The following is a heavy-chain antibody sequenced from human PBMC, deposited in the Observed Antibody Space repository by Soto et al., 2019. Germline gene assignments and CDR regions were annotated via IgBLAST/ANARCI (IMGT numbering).Heavy chain of an antibody. CDR1: GFTFSSYS. Sequence: GSLRLSCAASGFTFSSYSMNWVRQSPGKGLEWVSSISSSSSYIYYADSVKGRFTISRDNAKNSLYLQMNSLRAEDTAVYYCARDPASFRDTTFDPWGQGTLVTVSS. V-gene: IGHV3-21*01. D-gene: IGHD1-1*01. CDR2: ISSSSSYI. CDR3: ARDPASFRDTTFDP. J-gene: IGHJ5*02.